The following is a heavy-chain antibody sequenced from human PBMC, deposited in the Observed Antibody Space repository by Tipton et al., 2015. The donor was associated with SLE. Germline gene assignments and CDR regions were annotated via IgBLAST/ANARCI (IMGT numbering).Heavy chain of an antibody. J-gene: IGHJ2*01. V-gene: IGHV4-59*01. Sequence: TLSLTCTVSGRSIRSFYWSWIRQPPGKGLEWIGYNNYSGNTNYNPPLTSRATISVDTSKNQLSLKLSSVTAADTAVYYCAGDSRSTWYFIWGRGTLVTVSS. CDR1: GRSIRSFY. CDR3: AGDSRSTWYFI. D-gene: IGHD6-13*01. CDR2: NNYSGNT.